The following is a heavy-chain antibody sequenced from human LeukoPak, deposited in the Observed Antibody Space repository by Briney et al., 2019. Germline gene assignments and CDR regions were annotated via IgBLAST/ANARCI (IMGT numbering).Heavy chain of an antibody. CDR2: ICSSSSYI. V-gene: IGHV3-21*01. D-gene: IGHD1-26*01. Sequence: PGGSLRLSCEVSGFTFSSYSMNWVRQAPGKGLEWVSSICSSSSYIYYADSVKGRFTISRDNAKNSLYLQMNSLRAEDTAVYYCARDPGATGAFDIWGQGTMVTVSS. CDR1: GFTFSSYS. J-gene: IGHJ3*02. CDR3: ARDPGATGAFDI.